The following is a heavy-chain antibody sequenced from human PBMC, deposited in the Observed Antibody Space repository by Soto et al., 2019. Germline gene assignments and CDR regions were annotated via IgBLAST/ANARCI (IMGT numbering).Heavy chain of an antibody. D-gene: IGHD3-16*01. CDR2: ISGSGGST. Sequence: GGSLRLSCAASGFTFSSYAMSWVRQAPGKGLEWVSAISGSGGSTYYADSVKGRFTISRDNSNNTLYLQMNSLRAEDTAVYYCAKVHYIWGSPPSAFDIWGQGTMVTVSS. V-gene: IGHV3-23*01. CDR1: GFTFSSYA. J-gene: IGHJ3*02. CDR3: AKVHYIWGSPPSAFDI.